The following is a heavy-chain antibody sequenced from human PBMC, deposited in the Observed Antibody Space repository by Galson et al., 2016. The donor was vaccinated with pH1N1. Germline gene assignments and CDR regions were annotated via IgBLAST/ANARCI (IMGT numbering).Heavy chain of an antibody. D-gene: IGHD4-17*01. CDR3: ARVGPYGDYDTYFDY. J-gene: IGHJ4*02. Sequence: SLRLSCAASGFTFSSYEMNWVRQAPGKGLEWVSYISSSGSTIYYADSVKGRFTISRDNAKNSLYLQMNSLRAEDTAVYYCARVGPYGDYDTYFDYWGQGNLVTVSS. CDR1: GFTFSSYE. CDR2: ISSSGSTI. V-gene: IGHV3-48*03.